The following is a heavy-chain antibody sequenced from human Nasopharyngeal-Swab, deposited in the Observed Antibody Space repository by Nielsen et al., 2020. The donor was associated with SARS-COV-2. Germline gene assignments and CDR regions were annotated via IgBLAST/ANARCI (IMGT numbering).Heavy chain of an antibody. CDR1: GFSLSTSGMR. V-gene: IGHV2-70*04. D-gene: IGHD6-13*01. CDR3: ARTQYSSSWYLFDY. CDR2: IDWDDDK. Sequence: SGPTLVKPTQTLTLTCTFSGFSLSTSGMRVSWIRQPPGKALEWLARIDWDDDKFYSTSLKTRLTISKDTSKNRVVLTMTNMDPVDTATYYCARTQYSSSWYLFDYWGQGTLVTVSS. J-gene: IGHJ4*02.